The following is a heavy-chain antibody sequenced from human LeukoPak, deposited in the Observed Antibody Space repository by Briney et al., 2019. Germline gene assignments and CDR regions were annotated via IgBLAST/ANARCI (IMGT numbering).Heavy chain of an antibody. V-gene: IGHV3-48*03. CDR1: GFTFSSYE. J-gene: IGHJ6*04. D-gene: IGHD2-15*01. Sequence: GGSLRLSCAASGFTFSSYEMNWVRQAPGKGLEWVSYISSSGSTIYYADSVKDRFTISRDNAKNSLYLQMNSLRAEDTAVYYCARDKGGYCSGGSCYSDPYYYGMDVWGKGTTVTVSS. CDR2: ISSSGSTI. CDR3: ARDKGGYCSGGSCYSDPYYYGMDV.